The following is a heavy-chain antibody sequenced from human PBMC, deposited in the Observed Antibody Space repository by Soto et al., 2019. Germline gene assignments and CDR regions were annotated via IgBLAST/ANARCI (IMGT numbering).Heavy chain of an antibody. CDR2: IYPGDSDT. CDR1: GYSFTSYW. Sequence: PGESLKISCKGSGYSFTSYWIGWVRQMPGKGLEWMGIIYPGDSDTRYSPSFQGQVTISADKSISTAYLQWSSLKASDTAMYYRARHQRDLGYCSSTSCPGTYYYYGMDVWGQGTTVTVSS. D-gene: IGHD2-2*01. CDR3: ARHQRDLGYCSSTSCPGTYYYYGMDV. J-gene: IGHJ6*02. V-gene: IGHV5-51*01.